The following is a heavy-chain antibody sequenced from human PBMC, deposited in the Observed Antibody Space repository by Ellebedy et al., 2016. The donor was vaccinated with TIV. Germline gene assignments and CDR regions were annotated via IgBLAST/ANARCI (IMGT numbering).Heavy chain of an antibody. V-gene: IGHV4-59*01. CDR2: IYYSGST. CDR1: GGSISSYY. J-gene: IGHJ6*02. Sequence: SETLSLTXTVSGGSISSYYWSWIRQPPGKGLEWIGYIYYSGSTNYNPSLKSRVTISVDTSKNQFSLKLSSVTAADTAVYYCARDPNVAAAGSEIYYYYGMDVWGQGTTVTVSS. D-gene: IGHD6-13*01. CDR3: ARDPNVAAAGSEIYYYYGMDV.